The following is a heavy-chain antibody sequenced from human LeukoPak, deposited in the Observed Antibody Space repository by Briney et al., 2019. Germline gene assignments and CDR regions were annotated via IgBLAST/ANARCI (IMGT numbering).Heavy chain of an antibody. CDR1: GFTFSSYA. CDR2: ISSSSSYI. Sequence: PGGSLRLSCAASGFTFSSYAMSWVRQAPGKGLEWVSSISSSSSYIYYADSVKGRFTISRDNAKNSLYLQMNSLRAEDTAVYYCAREAVAGQCDYWGQGTLVTVSS. V-gene: IGHV3-21*01. D-gene: IGHD6-19*01. CDR3: AREAVAGQCDY. J-gene: IGHJ4*02.